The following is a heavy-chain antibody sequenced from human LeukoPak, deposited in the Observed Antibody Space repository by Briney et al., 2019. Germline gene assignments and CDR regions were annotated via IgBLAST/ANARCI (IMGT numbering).Heavy chain of an antibody. J-gene: IGHJ4*02. D-gene: IGHD6-19*01. CDR1: GFTFSNYG. CDR2: ISGSTVNT. CDR3: ARRGIAVADQELYYFDN. V-gene: IGHV3-23*01. Sequence: GGSLRLSCAASGFTFSNYGMSWVRQAPGKGLEWVSSISGSTVNTYYADSVKGRFTISRDNSKNTLYLQMNSLRAEDTAVYYCARRGIAVADQELYYFDNWGQGSLVTVSS.